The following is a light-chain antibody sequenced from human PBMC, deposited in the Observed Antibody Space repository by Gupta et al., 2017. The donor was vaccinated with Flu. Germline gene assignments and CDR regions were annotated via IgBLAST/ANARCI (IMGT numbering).Light chain of an antibody. V-gene: IGLV3-25*02. CDR3: QSADSSGTHVV. CDR2: KDS. CDR1: ALPKQY. J-gene: IGLJ2*01. Sequence: SSELTQPPSVSVSPGQTARITCSGDALPKQYAYWYQQKPGQAPVLVIYKDSERASGIPERFSGSSSGTIVMLTISGVQAEDEADYYCQSADSSGTHVVFGGGTKLTV.